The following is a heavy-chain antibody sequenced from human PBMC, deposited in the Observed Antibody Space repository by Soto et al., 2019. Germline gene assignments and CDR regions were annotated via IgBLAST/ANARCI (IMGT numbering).Heavy chain of an antibody. Sequence: ASVKVSCKASGYTFTSYAMHWVRQAPGQRLEWMGWINAGNGNTKYSQKFQGRVTITRDTSASTAYMELSSLRSEDTAVYYCARDLRGGGLPDFWGQGTLVTVSS. CDR1: GYTFTSYA. CDR3: ARDLRGGGLPDF. J-gene: IGHJ4*02. D-gene: IGHD5-12*01. CDR2: INAGNGNT. V-gene: IGHV1-3*01.